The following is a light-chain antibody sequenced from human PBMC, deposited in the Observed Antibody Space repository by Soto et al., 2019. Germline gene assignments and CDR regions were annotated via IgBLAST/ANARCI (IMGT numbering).Light chain of an antibody. CDR3: AAWDGTLYGML. J-gene: IGLJ2*01. CDR1: SSNLGIAN. V-gene: IGLV1-44*01. CDR2: TNN. Sequence: QSVLTQPPSASGTPGQRVTISCSGSSSNLGIANVHWYQQLPGTAPKLLIHTNNQRPSGVPDRFSASKSGTSASLTSSGLQSEDEATYYCAAWDGTLYGMLFGGGTQLTVL.